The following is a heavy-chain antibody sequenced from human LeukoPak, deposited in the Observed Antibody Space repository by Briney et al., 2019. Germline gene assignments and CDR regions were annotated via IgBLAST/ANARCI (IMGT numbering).Heavy chain of an antibody. V-gene: IGHV3-30*18. CDR3: AKDSGELLYGDAFDI. Sequence: GGSLRLSCAASGFTFSSYGMHWVRQAPGKGLEWVAVMSYDGSTKYYADPVKGRFTISRDNSKNMLYLQMNSLRAEDTAVYYCAKDSGELLYGDAFDIWGQGTMVRVSS. J-gene: IGHJ3*02. D-gene: IGHD3-10*01. CDR2: MSYDGSTK. CDR1: GFTFSSYG.